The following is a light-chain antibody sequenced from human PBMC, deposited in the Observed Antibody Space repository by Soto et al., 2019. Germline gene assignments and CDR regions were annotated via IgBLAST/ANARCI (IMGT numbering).Light chain of an antibody. CDR1: SSNIGGNY. Sequence: QAVVTQTPSASGTPGQRVTFSCSGGSSNIGGNYVSWFQQLPGMAPKLLIYETYKRPSGVPDRFSGSKSGTSASLAISGLQSEDEGDYYCAAWDDNLNVVVFGGGTKVTVL. V-gene: IGLV1-44*01. CDR3: AAWDDNLNVVV. J-gene: IGLJ3*02. CDR2: ETY.